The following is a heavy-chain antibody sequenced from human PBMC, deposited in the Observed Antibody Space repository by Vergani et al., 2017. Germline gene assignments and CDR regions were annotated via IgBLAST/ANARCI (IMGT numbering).Heavy chain of an antibody. Sequence: QVQEVQSGAEVKKPGSSVKVSCKASGGTFSSYVISWVRQAPGQGLEWMGRIIPMFGTVNYAQKFQGRVTITADESTSTAYMELSSLRSEDTAVYYCARVRYYYGSGSYLNYYYYYMDVWGKGTTVTVSS. V-gene: IGHV1-69*13. CDR3: ARVRYYYGSGSYLNYYYYYMDV. J-gene: IGHJ6*03. CDR1: GGTFSSYV. D-gene: IGHD3-10*01. CDR2: IIPMFGTV.